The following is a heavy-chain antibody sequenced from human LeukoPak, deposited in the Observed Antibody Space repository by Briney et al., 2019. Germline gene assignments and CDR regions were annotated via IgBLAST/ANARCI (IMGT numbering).Heavy chain of an antibody. CDR1: GGSFSGYY. V-gene: IGHV4-34*01. J-gene: IGHJ6*02. Sequence: SETLSLTCAVYGGSFSGYYWSWIRQPPGKGLEWIGEINHSGSTNYNPSLKSRVTISVDTSKNQFSLKLSSVTAADTAVYYCARGPYDTSTAPYYGMDVWGQGTTVTVSS. CDR2: INHSGST. CDR3: ARGPYDTSTAPYYGMDV. D-gene: IGHD3-9*01.